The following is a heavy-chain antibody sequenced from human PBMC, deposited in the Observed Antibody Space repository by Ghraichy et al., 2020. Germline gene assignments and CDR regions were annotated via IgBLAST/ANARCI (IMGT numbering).Heavy chain of an antibody. CDR1: GFTFSSYG. V-gene: IGHV3-33*01. Sequence: GGSLRLSCAASGFTFSSYGMHWVRQAPGKGLEWVAVIWYDGSNKYYADSVKGRFTISRDNSKNTLYLQMNSLRAEDTAVYYCARDSGDWDAFDIWGQGTMVTVSS. D-gene: IGHD2-21*01. CDR3: ARDSGDWDAFDI. CDR2: IWYDGSNK. J-gene: IGHJ3*02.